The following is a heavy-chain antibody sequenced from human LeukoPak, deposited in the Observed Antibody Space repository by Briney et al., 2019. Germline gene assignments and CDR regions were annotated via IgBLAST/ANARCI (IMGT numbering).Heavy chain of an antibody. CDR3: ASSIVGATLFDY. V-gene: IGHV1-69*04. Sequence: SVKVSCKASGDTFSSYAISWVRQAPGQGLEWMGRIIPILGIANYAHKFQSRVTITADKSTSTAYMELSSLRSEDTAVYYCASSIVGATLFDYWGQGTLVTVSS. CDR2: IIPILGIA. J-gene: IGHJ4*02. CDR1: GDTFSSYA. D-gene: IGHD1-26*01.